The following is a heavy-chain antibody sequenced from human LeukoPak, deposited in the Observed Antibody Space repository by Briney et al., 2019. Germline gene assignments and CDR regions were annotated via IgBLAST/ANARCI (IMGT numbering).Heavy chain of an antibody. J-gene: IGHJ4*02. CDR3: AKASHDSSGYYGDYFDY. V-gene: IGHV3-9*03. CDR1: GFTFDDYA. Sequence: GGSLRLSCAASGFTFDDYAMHWVRQAPGKGLEWVSGFSGNSGSIGYSGSVKGRFTISRSHAKHSLYLQMNSLRAEDMALYYCAKASHDSSGYYGDYFDYWGQGTLVTVSS. CDR2: FSGNSGSI. D-gene: IGHD3-22*01.